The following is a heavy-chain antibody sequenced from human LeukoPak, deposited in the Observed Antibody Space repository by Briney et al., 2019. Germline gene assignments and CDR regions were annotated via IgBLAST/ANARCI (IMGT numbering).Heavy chain of an antibody. CDR2: ISAYNGNT. CDR3: AQTLYPRPGHVWEPAAFDI. V-gene: IGHV1-18*01. CDR1: GYTFTSYG. J-gene: IGHJ3*02. D-gene: IGHD2-2*02. Sequence: ASVKVSCKASGYTFTSYGISWVRQAPGQGLEWMGWISAYNGNTNYAQKLQGRVTMTTDTSTSTAYMELRSLRSDDTAVYYCAQTLYPRPGHVWEPAAFDIWGQGTMVTVSS.